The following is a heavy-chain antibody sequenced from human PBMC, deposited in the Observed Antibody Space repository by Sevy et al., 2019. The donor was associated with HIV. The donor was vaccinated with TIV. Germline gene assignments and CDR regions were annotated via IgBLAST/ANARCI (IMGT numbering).Heavy chain of an antibody. J-gene: IGHJ4*02. CDR1: GFTFSSYE. Sequence: GGSLRLSCAASGFTFSSYEMNWVRQAPGKGLEWVSYISSSGSTIYYADSVKGRFTISRDNAKNSLYLQMNSLRAEDTAVYYCARAMFDLWSYFDYWGQGTLVTVSS. CDR2: ISSSGSTI. CDR3: ARAMFDLWSYFDY. D-gene: IGHD3-10*01. V-gene: IGHV3-48*03.